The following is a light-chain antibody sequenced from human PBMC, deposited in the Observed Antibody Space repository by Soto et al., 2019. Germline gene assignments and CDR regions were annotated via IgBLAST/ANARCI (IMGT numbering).Light chain of an antibody. V-gene: IGLV1-40*01. Sequence: QSVLTQPPSVSRAPGQRVTISCTGSSSNIGAGYDVHWYQKLPGTAPKLLIYGGTYRPSGVPDRFSGSKSGTSASLAITGLQAEDEADYYCKSYDSSLSGSVVFGGGTKLTVL. CDR2: GGT. CDR3: KSYDSSLSGSVV. J-gene: IGLJ2*01. CDR1: SSNIGAGYD.